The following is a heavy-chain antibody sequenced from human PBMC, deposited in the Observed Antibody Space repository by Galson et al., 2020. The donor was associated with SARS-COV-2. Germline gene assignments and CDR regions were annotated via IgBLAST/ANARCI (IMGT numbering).Heavy chain of an antibody. Sequence: ASVKVSCKASGYTFPSYAMHWVRQDPGQRLEWMGWINAGNGNTKYSQKFQGRVTITRDTSASTAYMELSSLRSEDTAVYYCARDSSPPHQLRVLEWSDEYFDYWGQGTLVTVSS. CDR1: GYTFPSYA. CDR2: INAGNGNT. V-gene: IGHV1-3*01. D-gene: IGHD3-3*01. CDR3: ARDSSPPHQLRVLEWSDEYFDY. J-gene: IGHJ4*02.